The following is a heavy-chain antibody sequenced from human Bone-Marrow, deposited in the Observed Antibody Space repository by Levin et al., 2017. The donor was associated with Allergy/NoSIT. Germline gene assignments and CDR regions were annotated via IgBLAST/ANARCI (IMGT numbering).Heavy chain of an antibody. CDR2: IYKGGSA. CDR1: SGSISSYY. D-gene: IGHD3-3*01. V-gene: IGHV4-59*13. Sequence: PSQTLSLTCTVTSGSISSYYWGWIRHSPGKGLEWIGHIYKGGSAEYNPSLRGRATISGDTAKNQFSLKLTSVTAADTGVYYCARAAAFWSNYEYYYSGMDVWGPGTTVTVSS. J-gene: IGHJ6*02. CDR3: ARAAAFWSNYEYYYSGMDV.